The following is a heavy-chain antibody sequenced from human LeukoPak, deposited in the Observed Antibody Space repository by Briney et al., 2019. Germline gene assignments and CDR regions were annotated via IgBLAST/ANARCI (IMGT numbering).Heavy chain of an antibody. CDR2: INPDSGDT. CDR1: GYTFTGYY. D-gene: IGHD6-13*01. CDR3: ALILGGSWAFDY. V-gene: IGHV1-2*02. Sequence: ASVKVSCKASGYTFTGYYLHWVRQAPGQGLEWMAWINPDSGDTNYAQKFQGRVTMTRDTSISTAYMEVSSLRSDDTAVYYCALILGGSWAFDYWGQGTLVTVSS. J-gene: IGHJ4*02.